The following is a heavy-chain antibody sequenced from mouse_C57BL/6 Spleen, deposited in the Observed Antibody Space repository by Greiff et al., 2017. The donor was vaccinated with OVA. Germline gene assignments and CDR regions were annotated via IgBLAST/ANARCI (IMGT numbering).Heavy chain of an antibody. CDR1: GYTFTSYW. Sequence: QVQLQQPGAELVKPGASVKMSCKASGYTFTSYWLTWVKQRPGQGLEWFGHINPSHGGTNYNEKFKSKATLTVDKSSSTAYKQLSSLTSEDSAVYYCARWAYYSNYPYAMDYWGQGTSVTVSS. D-gene: IGHD2-5*01. V-gene: IGHV1-53*01. CDR3: ARWAYYSNYPYAMDY. CDR2: INPSHGGT. J-gene: IGHJ4*01.